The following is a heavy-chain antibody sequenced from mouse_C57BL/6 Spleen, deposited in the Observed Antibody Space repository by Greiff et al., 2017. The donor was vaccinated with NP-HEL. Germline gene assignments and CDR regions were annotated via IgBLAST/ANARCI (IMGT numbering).Heavy chain of an antibody. V-gene: IGHV1-69*01. CDR1: GYTFTSYW. D-gene: IGHD2-3*01. Sequence: VQLQQPGAELVMPGASVKLSCKASGYTFTSYWMHWVKQRPGQGLEWIGEIDPSDSYTNYNQKFKGKSTLTVDKSSSTAYMQLSSLTSEDSAVYYCARQGIYDGYRDWGQGTLVTVSA. J-gene: IGHJ3*01. CDR3: ARQGIYDGYRD. CDR2: IDPSDSYT.